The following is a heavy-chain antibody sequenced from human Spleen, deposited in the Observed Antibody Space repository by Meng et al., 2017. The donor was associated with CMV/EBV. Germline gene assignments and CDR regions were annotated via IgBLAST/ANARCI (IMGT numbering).Heavy chain of an antibody. CDR3: ARAFYDFWSGIGY. Sequence: GESLKISCAASGFTFSSYAMSWVRQAPGKGLEWVASISTSSTYIFYEDSVKGRFTVSRDNANRALYLQMESLRVEDTAVYYCARAFYDFWSGIGYWGQGVMVTVSS. CDR1: GFTFSSYA. D-gene: IGHD3-3*01. V-gene: IGHV3-21*01. J-gene: IGHJ4*02. CDR2: ISTSSTYI.